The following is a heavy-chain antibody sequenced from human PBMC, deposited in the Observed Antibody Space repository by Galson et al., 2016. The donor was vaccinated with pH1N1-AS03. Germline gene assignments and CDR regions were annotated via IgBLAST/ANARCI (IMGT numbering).Heavy chain of an antibody. J-gene: IGHJ3*01. CDR1: GFAFNKFW. V-gene: IGHV3-74*03. CDR3: ASDGVFDHKSAFDF. Sequence: SLRLSCAASGFAFNKFWMHWVRHAPGKGLEWVSQIDTDGTSATYADSVKGRFTTSRDNAKNTLYLQMNSLRGEDTAVYYCASDGVFDHKSAFDFWGQGKVVTVSS. D-gene: IGHD3-9*01. CDR2: IDTDGTSA.